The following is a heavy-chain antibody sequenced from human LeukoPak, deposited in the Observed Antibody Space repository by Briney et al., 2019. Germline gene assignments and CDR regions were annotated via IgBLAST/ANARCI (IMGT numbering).Heavy chain of an antibody. CDR1: GGTFSSYA. V-gene: IGHV1-69*06. CDR3: ARDYPGYGDYVFLYYYGMDV. Sequence: ASVKVSCKASGGTFSSYAISWVRQAPGQGLEWMGGIIPIFSTANYAQKFQGRVTITADKSTSTAYMELSSLRSEDTAVYYCARDYPGYGDYVFLYYYGMDVWGKGTTVTVSS. D-gene: IGHD4-17*01. CDR2: IIPIFSTA. J-gene: IGHJ6*04.